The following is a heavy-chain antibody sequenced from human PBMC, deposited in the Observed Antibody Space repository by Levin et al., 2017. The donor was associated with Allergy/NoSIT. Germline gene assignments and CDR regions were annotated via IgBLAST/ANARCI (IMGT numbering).Heavy chain of an antibody. V-gene: IGHV5-51*01. Sequence: GESLKISCKGSGYSFTSYWIGWVRQMPGKGLEWMGIIYPGDSDTRYSPSFQGQVTISVDKSISTAYLQWSSLKASDTAMYYCARQHSNTAMYYYGMDVWGQGTTVTVSS. D-gene: IGHD5-18*01. CDR3: ARQHSNTAMYYYGMDV. CDR2: IYPGDSDT. J-gene: IGHJ6*02. CDR1: GYSFTSYW.